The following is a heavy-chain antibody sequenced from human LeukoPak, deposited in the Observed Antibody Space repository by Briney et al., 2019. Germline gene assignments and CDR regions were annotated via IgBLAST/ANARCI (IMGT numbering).Heavy chain of an antibody. D-gene: IGHD3-10*01. CDR1: GGSFSGYY. Sequence: SETLSLTCAVYGGSFSGYYWSWLRQPPGKGLEWIGEINHSGSTNYNQSLKSRVTISVDTSKNQFSLKLSSVTAAVTAVYYCARGRPRYYYGSGSYYRGPFDYWGQGTLVTVSS. CDR2: INHSGST. V-gene: IGHV4-34*01. J-gene: IGHJ4*02. CDR3: ARGRPRYYYGSGSYYRGPFDY.